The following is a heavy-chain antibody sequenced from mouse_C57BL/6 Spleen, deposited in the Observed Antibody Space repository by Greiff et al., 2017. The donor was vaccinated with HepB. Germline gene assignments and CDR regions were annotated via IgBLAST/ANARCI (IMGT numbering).Heavy chain of an antibody. D-gene: IGHD2-1*01. J-gene: IGHJ2*01. CDR2: IDPSDSYT. CDR3: ARKKGNYVSHYFDY. CDR1: GCTFTSYW. V-gene: IGHV1-50*01. Sequence: QVQLQQPGAELVKPGASVKLSCKASGCTFTSYWMQWVKQRPGQGLEWIGEIDPSDSYTNYNQKFKGKATLTVDTSSSTAYMQLSSLTSEDSAVYYCARKKGNYVSHYFDYWGQGTTLTVFS.